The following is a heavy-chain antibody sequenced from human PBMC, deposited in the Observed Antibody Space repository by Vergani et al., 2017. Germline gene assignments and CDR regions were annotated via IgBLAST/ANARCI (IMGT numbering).Heavy chain of an antibody. CDR2: NNHSGST. V-gene: IGHV4-34*01. CDR1: GGSFSGYY. CDR3: ARGGARVLMVYAKHPYFDY. Sequence: QVQLQQWGAGLLKPSETLSLTCAVYGGSFSGYYWSWIRQPQGKGLEWIGENNHSGSTNYNPSLKSRVTISVDTAKSQFSLKLSSVTAADTAVYYCARGGARVLMVYAKHPYFDYWGQGTLVTVSS. J-gene: IGHJ4*02. D-gene: IGHD2-8*01.